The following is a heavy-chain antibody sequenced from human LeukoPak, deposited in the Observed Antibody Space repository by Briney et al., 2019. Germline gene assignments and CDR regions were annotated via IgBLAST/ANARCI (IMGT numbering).Heavy chain of an antibody. CDR1: GGSFSSYA. J-gene: IGHJ2*01. V-gene: IGHV1-69*13. CDR2: IIPIFGTA. CDR3: ARVTPLRASRYFDL. Sequence: SVKVSCKASGGSFSSYAISWVRQAPGQGLEWMGGIIPIFGTANYAQKFQGRVTITADESTSTAYMELSSLRSEDTAVYYCARVTPLRASRYFDLWGRGTLVTVSS.